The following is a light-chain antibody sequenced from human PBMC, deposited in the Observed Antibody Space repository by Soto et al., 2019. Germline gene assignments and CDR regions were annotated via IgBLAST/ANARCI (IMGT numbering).Light chain of an antibody. Sequence: QSVLTQPASASGTPGQRVTISCSGGSSTIGGNTVDWYQQLPGTTPKLLIYNDDERPSGVRARFTGSKSGTSSSLAISGLQSDDEDDYYCSSWDDSLNVVVFGGGTKVTVL. CDR2: NDD. V-gene: IGLV1-44*01. CDR1: SSTIGGNT. J-gene: IGLJ2*01. CDR3: SSWDDSLNVVV.